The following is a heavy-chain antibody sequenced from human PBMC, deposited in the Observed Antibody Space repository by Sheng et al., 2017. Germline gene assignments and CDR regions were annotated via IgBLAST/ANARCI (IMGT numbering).Heavy chain of an antibody. CDR1: GGSFSGYY. Sequence: QVQLQQWGAGLLKPSETLSLTCTVYGGSFSGYYWSWIRPAPTGRGWSGLGKVNHSGSTNYNPSLKSRVTISVDTSKNQFSLKLGSVTAADTAVYYCARGGPEDLRFSQDNWFDPWGQGTLVTVSS. J-gene: IGHJ5*02. V-gene: IGHV4-34*01. D-gene: IGHD3-3*01. CDR3: ARGGPEDLRFSQDNWFDP. CDR2: VNHSGST.